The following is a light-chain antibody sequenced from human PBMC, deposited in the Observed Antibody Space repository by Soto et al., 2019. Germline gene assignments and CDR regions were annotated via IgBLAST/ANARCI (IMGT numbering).Light chain of an antibody. Sequence: QSVLTQPPSASGTPGQRVTISCSGSSSNIGRDFVYWFQQLPGTAPKLLIYTNNQRPSVVPDRFSGSKSGTSASLAISGLRSEDEADYCCAAWDDSLSAWVFGGGTKLTVL. CDR3: AAWDDSLSAWV. CDR2: TNN. J-gene: IGLJ3*02. CDR1: SSNIGRDF. V-gene: IGLV1-47*02.